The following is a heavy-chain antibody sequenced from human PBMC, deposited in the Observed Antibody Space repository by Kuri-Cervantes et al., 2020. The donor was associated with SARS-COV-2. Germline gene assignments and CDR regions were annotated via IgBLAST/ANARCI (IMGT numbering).Heavy chain of an antibody. D-gene: IGHD2-15*01. V-gene: IGHV4-39*02. Sequence: SETLSLTCTVSGGSISSSSYYWGWIRQPPGKGLEWIGSIYYSGSTYYNPSLKSRVTISVDTSKNQFSLKLSSVTAADTAVYYCARDMVGRQYYYYYMDVWGKGTTVTVSS. CDR2: IYYSGST. CDR1: GGSISSSSYY. CDR3: ARDMVGRQYYYYYMDV. J-gene: IGHJ6*03.